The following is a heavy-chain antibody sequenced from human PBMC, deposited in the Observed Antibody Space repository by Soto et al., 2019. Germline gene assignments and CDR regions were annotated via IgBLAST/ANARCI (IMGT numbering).Heavy chain of an antibody. V-gene: IGHV3-7*01. D-gene: IGHD6-19*01. CDR1: GFTLSSYW. J-gene: IGHJ4*02. Sequence: GGSLRLSCEASGFTLSSYWMSWIRQAPGKGLEWVANTRQDGGQSYLVDSVQGRFTISRDNAKNSVYLQMNSLRAEDTAVYYCVRVGSTGWHFYSSGQGTLGTGSS. CDR3: VRVGSTGWHFYS. CDR2: TRQDGGQS.